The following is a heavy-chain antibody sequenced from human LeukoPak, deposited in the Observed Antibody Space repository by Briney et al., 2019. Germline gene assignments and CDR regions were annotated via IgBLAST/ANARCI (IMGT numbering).Heavy chain of an antibody. J-gene: IGHJ4*02. Sequence: SETLSLTCAVYGGSFSGYYWSWIRQPPGKGLEWIGEINHSGSTNYNPSLKSRVTISVDTSKNQFSLKLSSVTAADTAVYYCARGSSYYDSPLDYWGQGTLVTVSS. CDR2: INHSGST. CDR3: ARGSSYYDSPLDY. D-gene: IGHD3-22*01. V-gene: IGHV4-34*01. CDR1: GGSFSGYY.